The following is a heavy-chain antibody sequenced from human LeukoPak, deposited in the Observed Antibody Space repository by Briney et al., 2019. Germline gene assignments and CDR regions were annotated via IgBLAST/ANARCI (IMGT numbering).Heavy chain of an antibody. Sequence: PSETLSLTCTVSGGSISSSSYYWGWIRQPPGKGLEWIGYIYYSGSTNYNPSLKSRVTISVDTSKNQFSLKLSSVTAADTAVYYCARDWYYDSSGQDYYMDVWGKGTTVTVSS. J-gene: IGHJ6*03. CDR3: ARDWYYDSSGQDYYMDV. CDR2: IYYSGST. D-gene: IGHD3-22*01. CDR1: GGSISSSSYY. V-gene: IGHV4-61*01.